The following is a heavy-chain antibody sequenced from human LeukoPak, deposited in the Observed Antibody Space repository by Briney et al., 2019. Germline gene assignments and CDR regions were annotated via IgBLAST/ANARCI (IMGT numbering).Heavy chain of an antibody. V-gene: IGHV3-53*01. CDR3: ARAPVDTAMVVYPYFDY. CDR1: GFTVSSNY. Sequence: GGSLRLSCAASGFTVSSNYTSWVRQAPGKGLEWVSVIYSGGSTYYADSVKGRFTISRDNSKNTLYLQMNSLRAEDTAVYYCARAPVDTAMVVYPYFDYWGQGTLVTVSS. J-gene: IGHJ4*02. D-gene: IGHD5-18*01. CDR2: IYSGGST.